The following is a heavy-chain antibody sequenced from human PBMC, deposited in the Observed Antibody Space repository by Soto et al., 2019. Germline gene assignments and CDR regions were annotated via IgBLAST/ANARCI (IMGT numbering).Heavy chain of an antibody. J-gene: IGHJ4*02. D-gene: IGHD6-6*01. Sequence: QVQLVQSGAEVKKPGASVKVSCKASGYTFTDNYIHWVRQATGHGLEWMGWINPNTGGTNYAQKFQGRVTVTRDTSITTAYMELSRLRSDDTAVYYCARDFSSSADGFDYWGQGTLVTVSS. CDR1: GYTFTDNY. CDR2: INPNTGGT. V-gene: IGHV1-2*02. CDR3: ARDFSSSADGFDY.